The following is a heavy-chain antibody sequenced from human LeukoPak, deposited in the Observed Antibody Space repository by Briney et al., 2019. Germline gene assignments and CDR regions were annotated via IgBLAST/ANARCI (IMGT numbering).Heavy chain of an antibody. D-gene: IGHD3-10*01. J-gene: IGHJ4*02. CDR3: ARGITIFYYFDY. CDR2: IYYSGST. V-gene: IGHV4-39*07. Sequence: SETLSLTCTVSGGSISSSSYYWGWIRQPPGKGLEWIGSIYYSGSTYYNPSLKSRVTISVDTSKNQFSLKLSSVTAADTAVYYCARGITIFYYFDYWGQGTLVTVSS. CDR1: GGSISSSSYY.